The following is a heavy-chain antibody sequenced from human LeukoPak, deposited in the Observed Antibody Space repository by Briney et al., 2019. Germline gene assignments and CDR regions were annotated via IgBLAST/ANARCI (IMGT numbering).Heavy chain of an antibody. V-gene: IGHV3-23*01. CDR2: ISGSGGST. CDR3: AKARYCSGGSCYGDY. Sequence: GGSLRLSCAASGFTFSSYAVSWVRQAPGKGLEWVSAISGSGGSTYYADSVKGRFTISRDNSKNTLYLQMNSLRAEDTAVYYCAKARYCSGGSCYGDYWGQGTLVTVSS. D-gene: IGHD2-15*01. CDR1: GFTFSSYA. J-gene: IGHJ4*02.